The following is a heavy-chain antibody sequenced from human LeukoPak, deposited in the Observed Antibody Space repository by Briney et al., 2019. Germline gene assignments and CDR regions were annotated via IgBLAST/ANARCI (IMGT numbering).Heavy chain of an antibody. D-gene: IGHD2-2*01. J-gene: IGHJ3*02. CDR2: IKCDGSEK. Sequence: GGSLRLSCAASGFTFSNSWMHWVCQAPEKGLEWVADIKCDGSEKCYVDSVKGRLTISRDNAKNSLYLQVNSLRAEDMTVYYCVRGVGSSASCYVRAFDIWGQGTMVTVSS. V-gene: IGHV3-52*01. CDR1: GFTFSNSW. CDR3: VRGVGSSASCYVRAFDI.